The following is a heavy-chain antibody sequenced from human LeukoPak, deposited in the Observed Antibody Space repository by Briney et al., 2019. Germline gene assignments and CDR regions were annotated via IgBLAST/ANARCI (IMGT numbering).Heavy chain of an antibody. D-gene: IGHD6-19*01. CDR2: IYSGANT. CDR3: ARVESTGWRHYFDY. Sequence: GGSLRLSCAASGFTVSGNYMSWVRQAPGQGLEWVSVIYSGANTYYADSVKGRFTISTDASKNTLYVQMNSLRAEDTAVYYCARVESTGWRHYFDYWGQGTLVTVSS. V-gene: IGHV3-53*01. CDR1: GFTVSGNY. J-gene: IGHJ4*02.